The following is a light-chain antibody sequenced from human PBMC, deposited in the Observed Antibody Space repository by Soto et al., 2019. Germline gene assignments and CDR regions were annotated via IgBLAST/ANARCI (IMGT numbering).Light chain of an antibody. J-gene: IGKJ3*01. V-gene: IGKV1-8*01. Sequence: AIRMTQSPSSFSASTGDRVTITCRASQGISSYLAWYQQKPGKSPKLLIYAASTLQSGVPSRFSGSGSGTDFTLTLSCLQSEDCATYSCQQYYSYPRVTFGPGTKVDIK. CDR3: QQYYSYPRVT. CDR1: QGISSY. CDR2: AAS.